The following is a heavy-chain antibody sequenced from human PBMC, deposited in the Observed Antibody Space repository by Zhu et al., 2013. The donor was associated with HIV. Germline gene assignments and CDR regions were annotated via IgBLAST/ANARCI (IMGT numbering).Heavy chain of an antibody. CDR1: GGTFSSYA. Sequence: QVQLVQSGAEVKKPGSSVKVSCKASGGTFSSYAISWVRQAPGQGLEWMGGIIPIFGTANYAQKFQGRVTITADESTSTAYMELSSLRSEDTAVYYCARALYIVVVPAAIMGYYGMDVWGQGTTVTVSS. J-gene: IGHJ6*02. CDR3: ARALYIVVVPAAIMGYYGMDV. CDR2: IIPIFGTA. D-gene: IGHD2-2*02. V-gene: IGHV1-69*01.